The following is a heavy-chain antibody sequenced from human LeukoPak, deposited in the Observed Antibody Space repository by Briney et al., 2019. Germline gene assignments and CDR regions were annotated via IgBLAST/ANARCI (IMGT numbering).Heavy chain of an antibody. V-gene: IGHV4-39*01. J-gene: IGHJ3*02. D-gene: IGHD2-2*01. CDR1: GDSISSYY. CDR2: IYYSGST. Sequence: SETLSLTCTVSGDSISSYYWGWIRQPPGKGLEWIGSIYYSGSTYYNPSLKSRVTISVDTSKNQFSLKLSSVTAADTAVYYCARPMPAAIPVLGFNIWGQGTMVTVSS. CDR3: ARPMPAAIPVLGFNI.